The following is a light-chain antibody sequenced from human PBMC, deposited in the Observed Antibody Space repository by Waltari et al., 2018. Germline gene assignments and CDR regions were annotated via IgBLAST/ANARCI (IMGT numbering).Light chain of an antibody. CDR1: QSISST. J-gene: IGKJ4*01. Sequence: EIVMTQSPVTLSVSPGERATLPCRASQSISSTLAWSQQKPCQSPKLLIHGASTRATGIPARFSGSGSGTDFTLTISSLQSEDFAVYFCQQYNTWPTFGGGTKVEIK. CDR2: GAS. V-gene: IGKV3-15*01. CDR3: QQYNTWPT.